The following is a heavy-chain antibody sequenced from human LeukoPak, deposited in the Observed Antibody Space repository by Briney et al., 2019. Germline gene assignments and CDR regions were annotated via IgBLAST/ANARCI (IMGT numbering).Heavy chain of an antibody. CDR3: ARVGTYYDSSGYPITYDAFDI. Sequence: SETLSLTCTVSGGSISSSSYYWGWIRQPPGKGLEWIGSIYYSGSTYYNPSLKSRVTISVDTSKNQFSLKLSSVTAADTAVYYCARVGTYYDSSGYPITYDAFDIWGQGTMVTVSS. V-gene: IGHV4-39*07. CDR2: IYYSGST. CDR1: GGSISSSSYY. D-gene: IGHD3-22*01. J-gene: IGHJ3*02.